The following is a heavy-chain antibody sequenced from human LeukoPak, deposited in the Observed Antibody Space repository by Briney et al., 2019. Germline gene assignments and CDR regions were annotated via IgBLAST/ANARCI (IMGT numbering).Heavy chain of an antibody. CDR3: ARVPPSAHQVFSSDY. J-gene: IGHJ4*02. D-gene: IGHD1-14*01. CDR1: GYTFTSYG. V-gene: IGHV1-18*01. CDR2: ISANNGDT. Sequence: ASVKVSCKASGYTFTSYGISWVRQAPGQGLEWMSWISANNGDTRYAQNIRGRVTMTTDTSTTTAYMELRSLTSDDTAVYYCARVPPSAHQVFSSDYWGQGTQVTVSS.